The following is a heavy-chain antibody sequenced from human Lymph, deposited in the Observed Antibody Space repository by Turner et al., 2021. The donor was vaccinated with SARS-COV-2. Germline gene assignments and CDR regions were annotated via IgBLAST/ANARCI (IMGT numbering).Heavy chain of an antibody. Sequence: QVQLVPSGAEVKKPGASVKVSCMASGYTSTRYEINWVRQATGQGLEWMGWMDPNSGNTGDAQKFKGRVTMTRNNSMSTTYMELSRLGSEDTAVYYCARAAQLTVWFDPWGQGTLVTVSS. CDR3: ARAAQLTVWFDP. CDR2: MDPNSGNT. J-gene: IGHJ5*02. D-gene: IGHD3-9*01. CDR1: GYTSTRYE. V-gene: IGHV1-8*01.